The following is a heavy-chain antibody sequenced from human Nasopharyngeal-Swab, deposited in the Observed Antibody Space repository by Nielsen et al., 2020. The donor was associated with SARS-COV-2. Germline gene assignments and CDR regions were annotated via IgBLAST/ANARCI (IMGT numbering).Heavy chain of an antibody. CDR3: VKDNLLRAFDL. V-gene: IGHV3-9*01. Sequence: SLKISCTASGFNFGDYAMHWVRQAPGKGLEWVSGISWDSGNIGYADSVKGRFTISRDNAKNSLYLQMNSLRAEDTALYYCVKDNLLRAFDLWGQGTMVTVSS. CDR2: ISWDSGNI. J-gene: IGHJ3*01. CDR1: GFNFGDYA. D-gene: IGHD2-15*01.